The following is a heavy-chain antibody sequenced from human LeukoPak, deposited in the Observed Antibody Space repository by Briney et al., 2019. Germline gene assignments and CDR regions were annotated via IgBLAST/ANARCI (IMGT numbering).Heavy chain of an antibody. CDR1: GFTFSSYV. CDR2: ISGSAGNT. D-gene: IGHD3-22*01. Sequence: GGSLRLSCAASGFTFSSYVMTWVRQAPGRGLEWVSGISGSAGNTYYADSVKGRFTISRDNSKNTLDLQMNSLRAEDTAEYYCAKVGTGNDRSGYYDNWCQGTLVTVSP. CDR3: AKVGTGNDRSGYYDN. V-gene: IGHV3-23*01. J-gene: IGHJ4*02.